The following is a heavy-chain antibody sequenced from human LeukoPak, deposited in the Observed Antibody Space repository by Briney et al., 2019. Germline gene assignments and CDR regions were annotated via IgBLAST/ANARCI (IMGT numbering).Heavy chain of an antibody. CDR1: GFTFSSYS. CDR2: ISISSSYI. Sequence: GGSLRLSCAASGFTFSSYSMNWVRQAPGKGLEWVSSISISSSYIYYADSVKGRFTISRDNAKNSLYLQMNSLRAEDTAVYYCARGARGYSYGGYYYGMDVWGKGTTVTVSS. CDR3: ARGARGYSYGGYYYGMDV. J-gene: IGHJ6*04. V-gene: IGHV3-21*01. D-gene: IGHD5-18*01.